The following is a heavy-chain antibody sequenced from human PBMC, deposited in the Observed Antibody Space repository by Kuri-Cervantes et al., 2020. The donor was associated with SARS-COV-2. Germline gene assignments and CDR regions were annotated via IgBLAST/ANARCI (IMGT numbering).Heavy chain of an antibody. CDR2: VSYNGTNK. J-gene: IGHJ4*02. CDR3: ATDGI. V-gene: IGHV3-30*19. D-gene: IGHD1-1*01. Sequence: GGSLRLSCAASGFTFSSYGMHWARRAPGKGLEWVAVVSYNGTNKYYADSVKGRFTISRDNSRNIVYLQMNNLRPEDTAVYYCATDGIWGQGTLVTVSS. CDR1: GFTFSSYG.